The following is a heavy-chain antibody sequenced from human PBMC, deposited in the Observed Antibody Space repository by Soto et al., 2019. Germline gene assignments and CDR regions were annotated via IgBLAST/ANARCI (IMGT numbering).Heavy chain of an antibody. CDR1: GCTFSSYA. D-gene: IGHD3-22*01. J-gene: IGHJ6*02. CDR2: IIPIFGTA. CDR3: ARGVYYDPHNRLYGMDV. V-gene: IGHV1-69*13. Sequence: SVKVSCKASGCTFSSYAISWVRQAPGQGLEWMGGIIPIFGTANYAQKFQGRVTITADESTSTAYMELSSLRSEDTAVYYCARGVYYDPHNRLYGMDVWGQGTTVTVSS.